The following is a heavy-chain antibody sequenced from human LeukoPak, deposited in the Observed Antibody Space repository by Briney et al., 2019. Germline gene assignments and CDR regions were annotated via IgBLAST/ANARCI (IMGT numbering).Heavy chain of an antibody. D-gene: IGHD3-3*01. CDR1: GGSFSGYY. CDR3: ARGAVRYDFWSGYYTRWFDP. V-gene: IGHV4-34*01. CDR2: INHSGST. J-gene: IGHJ5*02. Sequence: PSETLSLTCAVYGGSFSGYYWSWIRQPPGKGLEWIGEINHSGSTNYNPSLKSRVTISVDTSKNQFSLKLSSVTAADTAVYYCARGAVRYDFWSGYYTRWFDPWGQGTLVTVYS.